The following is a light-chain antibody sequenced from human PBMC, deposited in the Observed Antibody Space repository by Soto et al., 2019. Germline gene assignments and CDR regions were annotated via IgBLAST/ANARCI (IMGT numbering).Light chain of an antibody. CDR2: LGS. J-gene: IGKJ4*01. Sequence: DIVMTQSPLSLPVTPGEPASISCRSSQSLLHSNGYNYLDWYLQKPGQSPQLLIYLGSTRASGVPERFSGSGSGTDFTLKISRVEAEDVGVYYCMQALQTPRTFGGGTKVEIK. V-gene: IGKV2-28*01. CDR1: QSLLHSNGYNY. CDR3: MQALQTPRT.